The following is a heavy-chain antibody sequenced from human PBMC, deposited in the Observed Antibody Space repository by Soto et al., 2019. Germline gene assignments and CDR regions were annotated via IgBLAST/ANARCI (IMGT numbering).Heavy chain of an antibody. CDR1: GGSISSSSYF. J-gene: IGHJ4*02. CDR3: ARDRGLYEVFLDY. D-gene: IGHD2-21*01. V-gene: IGHV4-39*02. Sequence: NPSETLSLTCTVSGGSISSSSYFWGWIRQPPGKGLEWIGSIYYSGNTYYNPSLKSRVTISVDTSKNQFSLKLSSVTAADTAVYYCARDRGLYEVFLDYWGQGTLVTVSS. CDR2: IYYSGNT.